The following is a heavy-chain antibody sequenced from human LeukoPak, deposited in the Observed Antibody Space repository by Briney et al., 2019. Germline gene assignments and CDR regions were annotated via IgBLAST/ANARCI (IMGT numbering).Heavy chain of an antibody. CDR2: ISAYYGNT. CDR1: GYTFTSYG. D-gene: IGHD2/OR15-2a*01. V-gene: IGHV1-18*01. J-gene: IGHJ4*02. CDR3: ARDAPGGIYAY. Sequence: GASVKVSCEASGYTFTSYGISWVRQAPGQGLEWMGWISAYYGNTNYAQKLQGRVTMTTDTSTRTAYMEVRSLRSEDTAVYYCARDAPGGIYAYWGQGTLVTVSS.